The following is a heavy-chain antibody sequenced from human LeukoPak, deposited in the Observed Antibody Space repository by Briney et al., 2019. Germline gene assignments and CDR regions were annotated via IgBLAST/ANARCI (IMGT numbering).Heavy chain of an antibody. J-gene: IGHJ4*02. Sequence: SETLSLTCTVSGGSISSGDYYWSWIRQPPGKGLEWIGYIYYSGSTYYNPTLKSRVTISVDTSKNQFSLKLSSVTAADTAVYYCARGGLRSKTDYWGQGTLVTVSS. CDR2: IYYSGST. CDR1: GGSISSGDYY. D-gene: IGHD4-17*01. V-gene: IGHV4-30-4*01. CDR3: ARGGLRSKTDY.